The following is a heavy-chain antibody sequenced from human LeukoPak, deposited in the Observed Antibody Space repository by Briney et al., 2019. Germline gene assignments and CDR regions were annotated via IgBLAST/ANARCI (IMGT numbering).Heavy chain of an antibody. CDR1: GGTFINHV. V-gene: IGHV1-69*13. D-gene: IGHD3-9*01. CDR2: IISAFGPA. Sequence: SVKVSCKASGGTFINHVMTWVRQAPGQGLEWMGGIISAFGPANYAQKFQGRVTITADESINTAYMELSSLRSEDTAVYYCARVDYDILTGYSHFDYWGQGTLVTVSS. CDR3: ARVDYDILTGYSHFDY. J-gene: IGHJ4*02.